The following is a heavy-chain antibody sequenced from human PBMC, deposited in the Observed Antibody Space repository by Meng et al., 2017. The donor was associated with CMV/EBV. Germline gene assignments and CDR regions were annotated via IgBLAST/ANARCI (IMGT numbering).Heavy chain of an antibody. CDR2: IRYDGSNK. D-gene: IGHD6-6*01. V-gene: IGHV3-30*02. J-gene: IGHJ6*02. CDR3: AKGQVSLSSGMDV. Sequence: GESLKISFAASGFTFSSYGMHWVRQAPGKGLEWVAFIRYDGSNKYYADSVKGRFTISRDNSKNTLYLQMNSLRAEDTAVYYCAKGQVSLSSGMDVWGQGTTVTVSS. CDR1: GFTFSSYG.